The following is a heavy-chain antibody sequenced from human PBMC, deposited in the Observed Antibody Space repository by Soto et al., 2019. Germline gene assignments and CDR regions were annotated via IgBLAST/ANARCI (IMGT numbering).Heavy chain of an antibody. CDR3: ARDQLRGYYYYGMDV. Sequence: ASVKVSCKASGYTFTGYYMHWVRQAPGQGLEWMGWINPNSGGTNYAQKFQGRVTMTRDTSISTAYMELSRLRSDDTAVYYCARDQLRGYYYYGMDVWGQGTTVTVSS. V-gene: IGHV1-2*02. J-gene: IGHJ6*02. D-gene: IGHD1-1*01. CDR1: GYTFTGYY. CDR2: INPNSGGT.